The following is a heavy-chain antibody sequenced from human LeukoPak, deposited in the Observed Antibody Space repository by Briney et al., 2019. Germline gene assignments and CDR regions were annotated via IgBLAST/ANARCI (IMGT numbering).Heavy chain of an antibody. CDR3: ATTPMYYDFWSGYHYFDY. CDR2: IYYSGST. V-gene: IGHV4-39*01. J-gene: IGHJ4*02. CDR1: GGSISSSSYY. D-gene: IGHD3-3*01. Sequence: SETLSLTCTVSGGSISSSSYYWGWIRQPPGKGLEWIGSIYYSGSTYYNPSLKSRVTISVDTSKNQFSLKLSSVTAADTAVYYCATTPMYYDFWSGYHYFDYWGQGTLVTVSS.